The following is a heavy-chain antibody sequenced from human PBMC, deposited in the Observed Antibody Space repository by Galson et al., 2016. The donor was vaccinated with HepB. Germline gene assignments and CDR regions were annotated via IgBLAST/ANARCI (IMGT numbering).Heavy chain of an antibody. V-gene: IGHV2-5*01. D-gene: IGHD5-24*01. J-gene: IGHJ4*02. CDR3: ARINRHGYNNYYFDY. CDR1: GFSLSTSGVG. Sequence: PALVKPTQTLTLPCTFSGFSLSTSGVGVGWIRQPPGKALEWLAVISWNDDKHRHPSLMNRLTIAKDTSKSQVVLTMTNMAPGDTARYYCARINRHGYNNYYFDYWGQGTLVSVAS. CDR2: ISWNDDK.